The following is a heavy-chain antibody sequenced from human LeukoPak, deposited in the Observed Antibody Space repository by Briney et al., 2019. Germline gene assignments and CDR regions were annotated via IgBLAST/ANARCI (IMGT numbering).Heavy chain of an antibody. D-gene: IGHD2-2*01. CDR1: GASISSSSYY. V-gene: IGHV4-39*01. CDR3: ARHLLSGYCNNTSCSDHLDY. J-gene: IGHJ4*02. Sequence: RASETLSLTCTVSGASISSSSYYWGWIRQPPGKGLEWIGSISYSGSTYYNPSLRSRVTISVDTSKNQFSLKLSSVTAADTAVYYCARHLLSGYCNNTSCSDHLDYWGQGTLVTVSS. CDR2: ISYSGST.